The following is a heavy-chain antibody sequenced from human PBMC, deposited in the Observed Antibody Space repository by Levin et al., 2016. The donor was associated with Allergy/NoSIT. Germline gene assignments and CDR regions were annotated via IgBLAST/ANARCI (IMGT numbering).Heavy chain of an antibody. CDR2: ISSSSSTI. Sequence: GGSLRLSCAASGFTFSSYSMNWVRQAPGKGLEWVSYISSSSSTIYYADSVKGRFTISRDNARNSLYLQMNSLRAEDTAVYYCARGGYSYGSSLTFDYWGQGTLVTVSS. CDR3: ARGGYSYGSSLTFDY. CDR1: GFTFSSYS. D-gene: IGHD5-18*01. V-gene: IGHV3-48*01. J-gene: IGHJ4*02.